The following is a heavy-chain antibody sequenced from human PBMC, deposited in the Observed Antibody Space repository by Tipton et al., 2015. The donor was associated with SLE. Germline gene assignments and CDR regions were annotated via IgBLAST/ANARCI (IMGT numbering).Heavy chain of an antibody. J-gene: IGHJ4*02. V-gene: IGHV4-34*01. D-gene: IGHD3-3*01. CDR3: ARHPHYDFWSGPFDY. CDR2: INHSGST. Sequence: TLSLTCAVYGGSFSGYYWSWIRQPPGKGLEWIGEINHSGSTNYNPSLKSRVTISVDTSKNQFSLKLSSVTAADTAVYYCARHPHYDFWSGPFDYWGQGTPVTVSS. CDR1: GGSFSGYY.